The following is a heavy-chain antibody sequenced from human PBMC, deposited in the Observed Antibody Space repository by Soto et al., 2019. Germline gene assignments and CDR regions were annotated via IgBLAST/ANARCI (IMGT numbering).Heavy chain of an antibody. CDR1: GGSISSYY. D-gene: IGHD5-12*01. CDR3: ARLRLRYGMDV. J-gene: IGHJ6*02. V-gene: IGHV4-59*01. Sequence: SETLSLTCTVSGGSISSYYWSWIRQPPGKGLEWIGYIYYSGSTNYNPSLKSRVTISVDTSKNQFSLKLSSVTAADTAVYYCARLRLRYGMDVWGQGTTVTVSS. CDR2: IYYSGST.